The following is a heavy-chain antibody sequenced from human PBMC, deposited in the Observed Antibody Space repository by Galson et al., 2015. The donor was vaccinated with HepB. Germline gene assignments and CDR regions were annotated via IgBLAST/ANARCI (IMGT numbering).Heavy chain of an antibody. CDR3: AASDGMHDRSALFDC. J-gene: IGHJ4*02. Sequence: SVKVSCKASGFTFGTSAVQWMRQARGQRLEWIGWIVVGSSNTEYAQKFQERVTITRDISTSTAYMELSGLRSEDTAVYYCAASDGMHDRSALFDCWGQGTQVTVSS. V-gene: IGHV1-58*01. D-gene: IGHD3-22*01. CDR2: IVVGSSNT. CDR1: GFTFGTSA.